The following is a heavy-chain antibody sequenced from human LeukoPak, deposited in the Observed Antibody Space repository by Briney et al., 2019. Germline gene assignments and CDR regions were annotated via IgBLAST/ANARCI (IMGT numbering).Heavy chain of an antibody. Sequence: ASVKVSCKASGGTFSSYAISWVRQAPGQGLEWMGRIIPILGIANYAQKFQGRVTITADKSTSTAHMELSSLRSEDTAVYYCARGAGADYYDSSGPGVLFDYWGQGTLVTVSS. CDR3: ARGAGADYYDSSGPGVLFDY. CDR1: GGTFSSYA. CDR2: IIPILGIA. D-gene: IGHD3-22*01. J-gene: IGHJ4*02. V-gene: IGHV1-69*04.